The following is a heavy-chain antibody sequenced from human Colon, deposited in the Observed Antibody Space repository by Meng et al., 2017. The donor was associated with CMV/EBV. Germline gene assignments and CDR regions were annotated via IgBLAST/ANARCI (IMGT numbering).Heavy chain of an antibody. V-gene: IGHV4-61*08. CDR3: ARDVMLPAPFFDP. D-gene: IGHD2-2*01. J-gene: IGHJ5*02. CDR2: IHYGGNT. CDR1: DGSVNSDDAF. Sequence: SETLSLTCTVSDGSVNSDDAFWSWLRQPPGKGLEWIGYIHYGGNTNYNPSLKSRVTMPIETSKNQFSLTLFSVTAADTAVYYCARDVMLPAPFFDPWGQGTLVTVSS.